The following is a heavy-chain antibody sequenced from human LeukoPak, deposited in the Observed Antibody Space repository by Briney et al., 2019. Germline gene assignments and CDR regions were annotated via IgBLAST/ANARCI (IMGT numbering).Heavy chain of an antibody. CDR3: ARVHDYGIN. V-gene: IGHV4-39*01. CDR1: GGSISSSSYY. CDR2: IYYSGST. J-gene: IGHJ4*02. D-gene: IGHD4-17*01. Sequence: SETLSLTCTVSGGSISSSSYYWGWMRQPPGKGLEWIGSIYYSGSTYYNPSLKSRVTISVDTSKNQFSLKLSSVTAADTAVYYCARVHDYGINWGQGTLVTVSS.